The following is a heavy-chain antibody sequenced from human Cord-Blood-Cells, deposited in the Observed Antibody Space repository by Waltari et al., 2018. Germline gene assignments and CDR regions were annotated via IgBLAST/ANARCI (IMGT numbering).Heavy chain of an antibody. CDR1: GFTFSSYG. J-gene: IGHJ4*02. CDR2: IRYDGSNK. CDR3: APPHSYDFDY. Sequence: QVQLVESGGGVVQPGGSLRLSCAASGFTFSSYGRHWVRQAPGKGLEWVAFIRYDGSNKYYADSVKGRFTISRDNSKNTLYLQMNSLRAEDTAVYYCAPPHSYDFDYWGQGTLVTVSS. D-gene: IGHD5-18*01. V-gene: IGHV3-30*02.